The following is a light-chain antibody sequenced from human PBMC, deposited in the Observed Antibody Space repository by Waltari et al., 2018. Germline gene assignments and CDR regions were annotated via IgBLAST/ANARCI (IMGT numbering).Light chain of an antibody. Sequence: DIQMTQCPSTLYASVGDRVTFTCRASQSISSWLAWYQQKPGKAHKRLIDNGSCLERGVPSRCSGSGSGTEFTLTISSLQPDDFATYYCQQYNSFPWTFGQGTKVEIK. CDR3: QQYNSFPWT. CDR1: QSISSW. V-gene: IGKV1-5*03. CDR2: NGS. J-gene: IGKJ1*01.